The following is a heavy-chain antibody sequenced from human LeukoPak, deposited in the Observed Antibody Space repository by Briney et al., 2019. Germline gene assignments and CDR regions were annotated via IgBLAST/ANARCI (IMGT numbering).Heavy chain of an antibody. Sequence: PGGSLKISCKSSGYSFTSYWIAWVRQMPGKGLEWMGILYPGDSDTRYSPSFQGQVTISADRSITTAYLQWSSLKASDTAMYYCARLYLPYTSASYGSAFDIWGQGTMVTVSS. J-gene: IGHJ3*02. CDR1: GYSFTSYW. CDR2: LYPGDSDT. V-gene: IGHV5-51*01. D-gene: IGHD6-25*01. CDR3: ARLYLPYTSASYGSAFDI.